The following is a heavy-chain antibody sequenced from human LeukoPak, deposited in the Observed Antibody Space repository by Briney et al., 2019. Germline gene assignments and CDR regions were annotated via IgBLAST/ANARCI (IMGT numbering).Heavy chain of an antibody. CDR2: ISYDGSNK. CDR3: ARGLTDIVVVASWFDP. Sequence: PGGSLRLSCAASGFTFSSYAMHWVRQAPGKGLEWVAVISYDGSNKYYADSVKGRFTISRDNSKNTLYLQMNSLRAEDTAVYYCARGLTDIVVVASWFDPWGQGTLVTVSS. J-gene: IGHJ5*02. CDR1: GFTFSSYA. V-gene: IGHV3-30-3*01. D-gene: IGHD2-2*01.